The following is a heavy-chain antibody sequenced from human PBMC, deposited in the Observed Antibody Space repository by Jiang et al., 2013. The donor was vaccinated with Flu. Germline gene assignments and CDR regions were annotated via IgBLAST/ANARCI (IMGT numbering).Heavy chain of an antibody. CDR2: VTTYNENT. CDR3: ARVWQTCGPSNCQQYYFDY. V-gene: IGHV1-18*01. CDR1: GDTFPSYG. D-gene: IGHD1-1*01. J-gene: IGHJ4*02. Sequence: SGAEVKKPGASVKVSCKAPGDTFPSYGFSWVRQAPGQGLEWMGWVTTYNENTKYAQKFQGRVTMTTDTSTSTAYLDLRSLRPDDTAVYYCARVWQTCGPSNCQQYYFDYWGQGTLVTVSS.